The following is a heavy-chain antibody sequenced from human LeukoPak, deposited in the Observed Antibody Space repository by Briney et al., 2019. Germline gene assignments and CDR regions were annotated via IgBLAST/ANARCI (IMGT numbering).Heavy chain of an antibody. V-gene: IGHV3-7*03. CDR3: ARGGGLDV. CDR1: GLTFSSSW. CDR2: IKPDGREK. Sequence: GSLRLSCAASGLTFSSSWMNWVRQIPGKGLEWVANIKPDGREKYYVDSVKGRFTISRDNAKNSLYLQMSNLRAEDTAVYFCARGGGLDVWGQGATVTVSS. J-gene: IGHJ6*02. D-gene: IGHD3-16*01.